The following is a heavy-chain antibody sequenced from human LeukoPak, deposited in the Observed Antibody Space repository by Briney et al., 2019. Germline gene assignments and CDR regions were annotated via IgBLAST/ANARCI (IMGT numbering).Heavy chain of an antibody. CDR2: INPNSGGT. J-gene: IGHJ6*03. D-gene: IGHD4-23*01. CDR3: ARASAYGGNPDYYYYYYMDV. V-gene: IGHV1-2*02. CDR1: GYTFTGYY. Sequence: ASVKVSCKASGYTFTGYYMHWVRQAPGQGLEWMGWINPNSGGTNYAQKFQGRVTITADESTSTAYMELSSLRSEDTAVYYCARASAYGGNPDYYYYYYMDVWGKGTTVTVSS.